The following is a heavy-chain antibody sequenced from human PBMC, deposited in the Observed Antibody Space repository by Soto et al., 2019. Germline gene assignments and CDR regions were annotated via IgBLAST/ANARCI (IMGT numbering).Heavy chain of an antibody. CDR1: GYTFTSYY. V-gene: IGHV1-46*01. Sequence: RASVKVSCKASGYTFTSYYMHWVRQAPGQGLEWMGIINPSGGSTSYAQKFQGRVTMTRDTSTSTVYMELSSLRSEDTAVYYCARDWVVRGLLWFGESAGYGMDVWGQGTTVTVSS. D-gene: IGHD3-10*01. CDR2: INPSGGST. J-gene: IGHJ6*02. CDR3: ARDWVVRGLLWFGESAGYGMDV.